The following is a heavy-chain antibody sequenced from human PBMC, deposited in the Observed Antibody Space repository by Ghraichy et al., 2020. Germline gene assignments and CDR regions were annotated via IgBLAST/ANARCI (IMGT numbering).Heavy chain of an antibody. CDR1: GFTFSSYG. CDR3: ASSQFYGSGSSSGMDV. D-gene: IGHD3-10*01. CDR2: IWYDGSNK. Sequence: GESLNISCAASGFTFSSYGMHWVRQAPGKGLEWVAVIWYDGSNKYYADSVKGRFTISRDNSKNTLYLQMNSLRAEDTAVYYCASSQFYGSGSSSGMDVWGQGTTVTVSS. J-gene: IGHJ6*02. V-gene: IGHV3-33*01.